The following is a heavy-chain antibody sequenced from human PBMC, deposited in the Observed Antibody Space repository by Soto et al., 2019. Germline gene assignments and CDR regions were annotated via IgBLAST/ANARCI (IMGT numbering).Heavy chain of an antibody. J-gene: IGHJ4*02. CDR1: GFTFSAYY. D-gene: IGHD3-10*01. V-gene: IGHV3-11*06. Sequence: QVQLVESGGGLVKPGGSLRLSCAASGFTFSAYYMSWIRQAPGKGLEWVSYISSSSSYTNYADSVKGRFTISRDNAKNSLYLQMNSLRAEDTAVYYCARDRDGMVRGEDYFDYWGQGTLVTVSS. CDR2: ISSSSSYT. CDR3: ARDRDGMVRGEDYFDY.